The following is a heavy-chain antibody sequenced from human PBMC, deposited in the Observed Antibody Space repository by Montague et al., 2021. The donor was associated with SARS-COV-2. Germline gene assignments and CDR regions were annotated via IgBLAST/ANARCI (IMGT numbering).Heavy chain of an antibody. D-gene: IGHD3-9*01. V-gene: IGHV3-23*01. CDR3: ENRGVRYFDAQGVWYYFDY. J-gene: IGHJ4*02. CDR1: GFTFSSYG. CDR2: ISDSGGST. Sequence: SLRLSCAASGFTFSSYGMTWVRQAPGKGLEWVSTISDSGGSTYYSDSVKGQFTISRDNSKNTLYLQMNSLRAEDTAVYYCENRGVRYFDAQGVWYYFDYWGQGTLVTVSS.